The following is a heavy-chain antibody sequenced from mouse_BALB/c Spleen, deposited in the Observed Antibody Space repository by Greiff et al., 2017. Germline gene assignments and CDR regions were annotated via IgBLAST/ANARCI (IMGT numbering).Heavy chain of an antibody. CDR2: IDPENGNT. D-gene: IGHD1-1*01. Sequence: VQLQQSGAELVRPGALVKLSCKASGFNIKDYYMHWGKQRPEQGLEWIGWIDPENGNTIYDPKFQGKASITADTSSNTAYLQLSSLTSEDTAVYYCARGGYYGSSYYFDYWGQGTTLTVSS. CDR1: GFNIKDYY. J-gene: IGHJ2*01. V-gene: IGHV14-1*02. CDR3: ARGGYYGSSYYFDY.